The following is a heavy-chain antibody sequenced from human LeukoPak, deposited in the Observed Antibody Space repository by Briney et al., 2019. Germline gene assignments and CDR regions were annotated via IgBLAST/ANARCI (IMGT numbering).Heavy chain of an antibody. J-gene: IGHJ6*03. V-gene: IGHV4-34*01. D-gene: IGHD4-17*01. Sequence: SETLSLTCAVSGYSITSGYYWSWIRQPPGKGLEWIGEINHSGSTNYNPSLKSRVTISVDTSKNQFSLKLSSVTAADTAVYYCARGFSTVTTDYYYYMDVWGKGTTVTVSS. CDR3: ARGFSTVTTDYYYYMDV. CDR2: INHSGST. CDR1: GYSITSGYY.